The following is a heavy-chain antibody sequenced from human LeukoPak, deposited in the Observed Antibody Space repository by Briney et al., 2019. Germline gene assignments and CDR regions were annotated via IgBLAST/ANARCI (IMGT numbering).Heavy chain of an antibody. D-gene: IGHD4-17*01. J-gene: IGHJ5*02. V-gene: IGHV1-46*03. CDR3: ARDALPGFYGDYRHWFDP. CDR2: INPSGGST. CDR1: GYTFTSYY. Sequence: ASVKVSCKASGYTFTSYYMHWVRQAPGQGLEWMGIINPSGGSTSYAQEFQGRVTMTRDTSTSTVYMELSSLRSEDTAVYYCARDALPGFYGDYRHWFDPWGQGTLVTVSS.